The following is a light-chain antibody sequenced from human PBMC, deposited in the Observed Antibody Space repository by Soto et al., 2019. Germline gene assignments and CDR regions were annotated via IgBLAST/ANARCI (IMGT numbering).Light chain of an antibody. CDR3: QQSFSTPLT. CDR2: AAS. CDR1: QSISIY. Sequence: DIRMTQSPSSLSASVGDRVTITCRAGQSISIYLNWYQQKPGKAPNVLIYAASSLQSGVPSRFSGSGSGTDFILTISSLQPEDSATYYCQQSFSTPLTFGGGTKVDIK. J-gene: IGKJ4*01. V-gene: IGKV1-39*01.